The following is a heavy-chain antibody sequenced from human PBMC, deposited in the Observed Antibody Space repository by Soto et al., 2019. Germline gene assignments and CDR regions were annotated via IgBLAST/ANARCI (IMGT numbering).Heavy chain of an antibody. CDR1: GFTFSDYA. D-gene: IGHD6-19*01. J-gene: IGHJ4*02. CDR3: AKGGRQWLVTSDFNY. CDR2: VSHDGRNT. V-gene: IGHV3-30*18. Sequence: VQLVESGGGVVQPGRSLRLSCAASGFTFSDYARHWVRQAPGKGLEWVAVVSHDGRNTHYADSVKGRFTISVDSSKNTVSLEMTSLRAEDTAVYYCAKGGRQWLVTSDFNYWGQGALVTVSS.